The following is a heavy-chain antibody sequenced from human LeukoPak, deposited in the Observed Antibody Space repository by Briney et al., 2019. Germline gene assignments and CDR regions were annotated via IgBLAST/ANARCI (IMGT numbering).Heavy chain of an antibody. CDR3: AKDHYWSIDY. J-gene: IGHJ4*02. V-gene: IGHV3-64*04. Sequence: GGSLRLSCSASGFTFSSYAMHWVRQAPGKGLEYVSAISSNGGSTYYADSVKGRFTIPRDIAKNTLYLQMNSLRAEDTGVYYCAKDHYWSIDYWGRGTLVTVSS. D-gene: IGHD3-3*01. CDR1: GFTFSSYA. CDR2: ISSNGGST.